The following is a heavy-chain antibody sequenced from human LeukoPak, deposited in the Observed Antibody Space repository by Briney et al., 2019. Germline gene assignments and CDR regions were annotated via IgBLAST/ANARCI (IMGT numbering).Heavy chain of an antibody. V-gene: IGHV4-4*02. J-gene: IGHJ4*02. CDR3: ARAVYSSGWYLDY. Sequence: TSETLSLTCAVSGGSISSSNWWSWVRQPPGKGLEWIGEIYHSGSTNYNPSLKSRVTISVDKSKSQFSLKLSSVTAADTAVYYCARAVYSSGWYLDYWGQGTLVTVSS. D-gene: IGHD6-19*01. CDR1: GGSISSSNW. CDR2: IYHSGST.